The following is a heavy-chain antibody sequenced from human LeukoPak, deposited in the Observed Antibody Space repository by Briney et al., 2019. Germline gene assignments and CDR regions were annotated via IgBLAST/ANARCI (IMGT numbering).Heavy chain of an antibody. Sequence: SETLSLTCTVSGGSISSYYWSWIRQPAGKGLEWIGRIYTSGSTNYNPSLKSRVTISVDTSKNQFSLKLTAVTAADTAVYYCARHGRWDSGTYPFDYWGQGTLVTVSS. CDR1: GGSISSYY. J-gene: IGHJ4*02. CDR2: IYTSGST. CDR3: ARHGRWDSGTYPFDY. V-gene: IGHV4-4*07. D-gene: IGHD1-26*01.